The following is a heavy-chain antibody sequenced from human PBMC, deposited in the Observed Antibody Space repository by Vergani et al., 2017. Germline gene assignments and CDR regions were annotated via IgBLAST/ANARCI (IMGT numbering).Heavy chain of an antibody. V-gene: IGHV4-59*02. CDR3: ARSRIYYGAGSPDY. CDR1: GASVNSYY. D-gene: IGHD3-10*01. Sequence: QVKLQESGPGLVKPSATLSLTCTVSGASVNSYYWSWIRQPPGKGLEWMGYVSFRGDTLYDPSVKGRMTISLNTSSNQFSLYLTSVTAADTAGYYCARSRIYYGAGSPDYWGQGTLVTVSS. J-gene: IGHJ4*02. CDR2: VSFRGDT.